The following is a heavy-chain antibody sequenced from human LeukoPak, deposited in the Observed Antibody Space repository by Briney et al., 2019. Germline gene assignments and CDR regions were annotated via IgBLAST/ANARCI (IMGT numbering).Heavy chain of an antibody. J-gene: IGHJ5*02. Sequence: SETLSPTCTVSGGSISSGGYYWSWIRQHPGTGLEWIGYIYYSGSTYYNPSLKSRVTISVDTSKNQFSLKLSSVTAADTSVYYCARRRGDGDYRPESWGQGTLVTVSS. V-gene: IGHV4-31*03. D-gene: IGHD4-17*01. CDR3: ARRRGDGDYRPES. CDR2: IYYSGST. CDR1: GGSISSGGYY.